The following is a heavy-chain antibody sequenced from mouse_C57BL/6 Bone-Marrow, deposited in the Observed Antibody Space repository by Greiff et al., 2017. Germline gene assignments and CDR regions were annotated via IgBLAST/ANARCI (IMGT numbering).Heavy chain of an antibody. Sequence: VQLQQSGAELMQPGASVKLSCKATGYTFTGYWIEWVKQRPGHGLEWIGEILPGSGSTNYNEKFKGKVTFTADTSSNTANMQLSSLTTEDSAIYYCARIRDDYYPLCDYWGRGTTLTVSS. V-gene: IGHV1-9*01. D-gene: IGHD2-3*01. CDR1: GYTFTGYW. J-gene: IGHJ2*01. CDR2: ILPGSGST. CDR3: ARIRDDYYPLCDY.